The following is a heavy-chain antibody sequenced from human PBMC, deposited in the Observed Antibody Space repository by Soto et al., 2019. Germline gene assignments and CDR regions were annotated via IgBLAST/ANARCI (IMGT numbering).Heavy chain of an antibody. CDR2: ISAYNGDT. J-gene: IGHJ5*02. Sequence: ASVKVSCKASGYTFTSYGISWVRLAPGQGLEWMGWISAYNGDTNYAQKLQGRVTMTTDTSTSTAYMELRSLRSDDTAVYYCARSIAARRMYNWFDPWGQGTLVTVSS. V-gene: IGHV1-18*01. D-gene: IGHD6-6*01. CDR3: ARSIAARRMYNWFDP. CDR1: GYTFTSYG.